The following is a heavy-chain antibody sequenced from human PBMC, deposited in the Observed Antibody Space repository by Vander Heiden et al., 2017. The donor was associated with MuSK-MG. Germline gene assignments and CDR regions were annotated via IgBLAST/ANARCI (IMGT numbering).Heavy chain of an antibody. CDR3: RGYSYGYYYYYYMDV. CDR2: INHSGST. Sequence: QVQLQQWGAGLLKPSETLSPTCAVYGGSFSGYYWSWIRQPPGKGLEWIGEINHSGSTNYNPSLKSRVTISVDTSKNQFSLKLSSVTAADTAVYYCRGYSYGYYYYYYMDVWGKGTTVTVSS. V-gene: IGHV4-34*01. J-gene: IGHJ6*03. D-gene: IGHD5-18*01. CDR1: GGSFSGYY.